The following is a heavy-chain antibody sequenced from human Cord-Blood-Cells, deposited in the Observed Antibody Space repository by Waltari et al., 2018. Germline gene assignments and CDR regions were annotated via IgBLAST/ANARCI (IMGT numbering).Heavy chain of an antibody. CDR1: GGSFSVYS. D-gene: IGHD6-13*01. J-gene: IGHJ4*02. CDR2: INHSGST. V-gene: IGHV4-34*01. Sequence: QVQLQQWGAGLLKPSETLSLTCAVYGGSFSVYSWSWIRQPPGKGLEWIGEINHSGSTNYNPSLKSRVTISVDTSKNQFSLKLSSVTAADTAVYYCARFPPIAAAGKFDYWGQGTLVTVSS. CDR3: ARFPPIAAAGKFDY.